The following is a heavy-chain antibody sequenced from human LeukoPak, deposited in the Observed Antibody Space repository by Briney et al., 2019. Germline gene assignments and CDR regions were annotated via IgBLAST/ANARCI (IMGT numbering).Heavy chain of an antibody. CDR1: GFTFSSYW. Sequence: GGSLRLSCAASGFTFSSYWMHWVRQAPGKGLVWVSRINSNGSSTSYADSVKGRFTISRDNSKNTLYLQMNSLRAEDTAVYYCAKGSVGIHAFDIWGQGTMVTVSS. D-gene: IGHD1-26*01. CDR2: INSNGSST. V-gene: IGHV3-74*01. CDR3: AKGSVGIHAFDI. J-gene: IGHJ3*02.